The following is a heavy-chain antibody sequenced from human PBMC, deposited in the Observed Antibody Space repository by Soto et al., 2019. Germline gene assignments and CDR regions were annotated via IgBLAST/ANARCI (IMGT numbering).Heavy chain of an antibody. CDR2: IYYSGST. D-gene: IGHD3-10*01. V-gene: IGHV4-31*03. Sequence: SETLSLTCTVSGGSISSGGYYWSWIRQHPGKGLEWIGYIYYSGSTYYNPSLKSRVTISVDTSKNQFSLKLSSVTAADTAVYYCARDRPDGSGFGEKARYYYYYYMDVWGKGTTVTVSS. CDR1: GGSISSGGYY. CDR3: ARDRPDGSGFGEKARYYYYYYMDV. J-gene: IGHJ6*03.